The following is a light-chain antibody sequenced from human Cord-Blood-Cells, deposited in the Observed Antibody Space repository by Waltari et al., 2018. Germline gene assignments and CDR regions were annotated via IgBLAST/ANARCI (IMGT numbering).Light chain of an antibody. CDR1: SSDVGGYNY. CDR2: DVS. J-gene: IGLJ3*02. Sequence: QSALTQPRSVSRSPGQSVTISCTGTSSDVGGYNYVPWYQQHPGKAPKLMIYDVSKRPSGVPDRFSGSKSGNTASLTISGLQAEDEADYYCCSYAGSYTWVFGGGTKLTVL. V-gene: IGLV2-11*01. CDR3: CSYAGSYTWV.